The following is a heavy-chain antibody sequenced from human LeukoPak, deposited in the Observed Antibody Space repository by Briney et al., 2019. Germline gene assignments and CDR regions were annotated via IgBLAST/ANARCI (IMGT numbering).Heavy chain of an antibody. Sequence: PGGSLRLSCAPSGLTFSSYWTNCARHPPGKGLEWEASINRNGNVNCYVVSVKGRFTISRDNAKNSLYLEMSNLRAEDRAVYFCARGGGLDVWGQGATVTVSS. J-gene: IGHJ6*02. D-gene: IGHD3-16*01. CDR1: GLTFSSYW. V-gene: IGHV3-7*03. CDR2: INRNGNVN. CDR3: ARGGGLDV.